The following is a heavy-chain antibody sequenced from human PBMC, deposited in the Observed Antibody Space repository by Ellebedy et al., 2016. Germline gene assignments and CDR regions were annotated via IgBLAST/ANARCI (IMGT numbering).Heavy chain of an antibody. Sequence: ASVKVSCKASGFAFTSSAVQWVRQARGQRLEWIGWIVVGSGNTNYAQKFQERVTITRDMSTSTAYMELSSLRSEDTAVYYCARRYCSGGSCPFDYWGQGTLVTVSS. CDR3: ARRYCSGGSCPFDY. D-gene: IGHD2-15*01. J-gene: IGHJ4*02. CDR1: GFAFTSSA. V-gene: IGHV1-58*01. CDR2: IVVGSGNT.